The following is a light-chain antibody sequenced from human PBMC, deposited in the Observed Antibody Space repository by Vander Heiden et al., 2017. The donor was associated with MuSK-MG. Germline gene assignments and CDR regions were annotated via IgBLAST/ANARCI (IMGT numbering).Light chain of an antibody. CDR2: DVS. J-gene: IGLJ2*01. CDR1: SSDVGGYKY. Sequence: QSALTQPAPVSGSPGQPITISCTGTSSDVGGYKYVSWYQQHPGKAHKLMIYDVSNRPSGVSNRFSGSKSGNTASLTISGLQAEDEADYYCNSYTTSSPVVFGGGTKLTVL. CDR3: NSYTTSSPVV. V-gene: IGLV2-14*03.